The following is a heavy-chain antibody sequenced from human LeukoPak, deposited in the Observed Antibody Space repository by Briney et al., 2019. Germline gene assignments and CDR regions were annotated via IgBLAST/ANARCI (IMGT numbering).Heavy chain of an antibody. Sequence: PGGSLRLSCAASGFTFSSYAMSWVRQAPGKGLEWVSAISGSGGSTYYADSVKGRFTISRDNSKNTLYLQMNSLRAEDTAVYYCARELTYYYDSSGYYSPYFDYWGQGTLVTVSS. D-gene: IGHD3-22*01. CDR3: ARELTYYYDSSGYYSPYFDY. CDR1: GFTFSSYA. J-gene: IGHJ4*02. CDR2: ISGSGGST. V-gene: IGHV3-23*01.